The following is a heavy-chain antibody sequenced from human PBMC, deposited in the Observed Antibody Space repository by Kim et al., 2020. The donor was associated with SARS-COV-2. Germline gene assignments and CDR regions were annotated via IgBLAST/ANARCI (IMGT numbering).Heavy chain of an antibody. Sequence: KGRFTISRDNSKNTRYLQMTSLRAENTAVYYCAKAGGYCSSTSCDFFLDVWGQGTTVTVSS. V-gene: IGHV3-30*02. D-gene: IGHD2-2*01. CDR3: AKAGGYCSSTSCDFFLDV. J-gene: IGHJ6*02.